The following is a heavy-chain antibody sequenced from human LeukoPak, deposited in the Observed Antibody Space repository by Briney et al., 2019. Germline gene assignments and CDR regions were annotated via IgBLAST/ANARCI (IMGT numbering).Heavy chain of an antibody. Sequence: VASVKVSCKASGYTFTSYDINWVRQATGQGLEWMGWTNPNSGNTGYAQKFQGRVTMTRNTSISTAYMELSSLRSEDTAVYYCARTKGRRAARRDYGMDVWGQGTTVTVSS. J-gene: IGHJ6*02. CDR3: ARTKGRRAARRDYGMDV. CDR2: TNPNSGNT. V-gene: IGHV1-8*01. D-gene: IGHD6-6*01. CDR1: GYTFTSYD.